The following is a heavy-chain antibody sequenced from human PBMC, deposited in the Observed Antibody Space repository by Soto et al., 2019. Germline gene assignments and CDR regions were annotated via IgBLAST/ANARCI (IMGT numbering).Heavy chain of an antibody. Sequence: QVQLVESGGGVVQPGRSLRLSCAASGFTFSSYAMHWVRQAPGKGLEWVAVISYDGSNKYYADSVKGRFTISRDNSKNTLYLQMTSLRAEDTAVYYCARDSIVVGNDYWGQGTLVTVSS. CDR1: GFTFSSYA. V-gene: IGHV3-30-3*01. J-gene: IGHJ4*02. CDR2: ISYDGSNK. D-gene: IGHD3-22*01. CDR3: ARDSIVVGNDY.